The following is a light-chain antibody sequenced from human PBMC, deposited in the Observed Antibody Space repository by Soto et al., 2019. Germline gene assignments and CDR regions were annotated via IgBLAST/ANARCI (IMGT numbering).Light chain of an antibody. CDR1: QSISSSY. CDR3: QQYGSSPFT. CDR2: GAS. J-gene: IGKJ4*01. V-gene: IGKV3-20*01. Sequence: DIVFTQAPGTLSFSPGERATLSCRASQSISSSYLAWFQQKPGQSPRLLIYGASSRPTGIPDRFSGSGSGTDFTLAISRLEPEDFALYYCQQYGSSPFTLGGGTKVDIK.